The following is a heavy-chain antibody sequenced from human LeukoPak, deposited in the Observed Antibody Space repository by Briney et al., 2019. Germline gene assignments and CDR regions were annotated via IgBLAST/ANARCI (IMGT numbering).Heavy chain of an antibody. Sequence: PSETLSLTCAVYGGSFSGYYWSWIRQPPGKGLEWIGYIYYSGSTNYNPSLKSRVTISVDTSKNQFSLKLSSVTAADTAVYYCAREGSTRDGYWGQGTLVTVSS. CDR2: IYYSGST. V-gene: IGHV4-59*12. CDR3: AREGSTRDGY. D-gene: IGHD3-10*01. J-gene: IGHJ4*02. CDR1: GGSFSGYY.